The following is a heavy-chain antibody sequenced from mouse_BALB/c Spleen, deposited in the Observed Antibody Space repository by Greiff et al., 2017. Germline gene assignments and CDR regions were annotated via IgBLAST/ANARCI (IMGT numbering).Heavy chain of an antibody. J-gene: IGHJ2*01. CDR3: ARWDGYLFDY. CDR1: GFTFSSFG. CDR2: ISSGSSTI. Sequence: EVQLVESGGGLVQPGGSRKLSCAASGFTFSSFGMHWVRQAPEKGLEWVAYISSGSSTIYYADTVKGRFTISRDNPKNTLFLQMTSLRSEDTAMYYCARWDGYLFDYWGQGTTLTVSS. D-gene: IGHD2-3*01. V-gene: IGHV5-17*02.